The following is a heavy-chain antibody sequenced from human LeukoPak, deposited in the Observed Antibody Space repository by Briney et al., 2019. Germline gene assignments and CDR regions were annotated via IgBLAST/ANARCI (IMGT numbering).Heavy chain of an antibody. CDR2: IYYSGST. Sequence: PSETLSLTCAVYGGSFSGYYGGWLRQPPGKGREWVGNIYYSGSTYYNASRQSRVTISIDTYKNQCSLRLNSVTAADTAMYYCAKSGGYGLIDYWGQGTLVTVSS. CDR1: GGSFSGYY. D-gene: IGHD1-26*01. V-gene: IGHV4-34*01. J-gene: IGHJ4*02. CDR3: AKSGGYGLIDY.